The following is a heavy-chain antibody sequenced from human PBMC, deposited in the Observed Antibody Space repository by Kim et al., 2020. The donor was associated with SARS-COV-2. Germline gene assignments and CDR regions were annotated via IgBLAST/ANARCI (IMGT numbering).Heavy chain of an antibody. D-gene: IGHD6-13*01. CDR3: ARGGRAAAGTYGMDV. V-gene: IGHV3-30*07. J-gene: IGHJ6*02. Sequence: DSVEGRFTIYRDNSKNTLYLQMNRLRAEDTAVYYGARGGRAAAGTYGMDVWGQGTTVTVSS.